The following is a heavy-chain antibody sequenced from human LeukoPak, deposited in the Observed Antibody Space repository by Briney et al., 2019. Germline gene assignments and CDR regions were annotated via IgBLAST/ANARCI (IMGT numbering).Heavy chain of an antibody. D-gene: IGHD2-21*01. CDR2: ITGGGGGT. Sequence: GGSLRLSCAASGFAFSSYAMSWVRQAPGKGLEWVSAITGGGGGTYYADSVKGRFTISRDNSKNTLYLQMNSLRAEDTAVYYCATAPTEDGDGSSPGYWGQGTLVTVSS. CDR1: GFAFSSYA. CDR3: ATAPTEDGDGSSPGY. V-gene: IGHV3-23*01. J-gene: IGHJ4*02.